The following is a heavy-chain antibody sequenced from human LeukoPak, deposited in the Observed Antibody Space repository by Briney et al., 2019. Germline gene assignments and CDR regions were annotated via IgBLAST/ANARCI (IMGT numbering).Heavy chain of an antibody. CDR2: IISDGSSA. Sequence: WVSRIISDGSSATHADSVKGRFTMSRDNAKNMLYLQMNSLRAEDTAVYYCTRDRRYGGMDVWGQGTTVTVSS. CDR3: TRDRRYGGMDV. V-gene: IGHV3-74*01. D-gene: IGHD3-10*01. J-gene: IGHJ6*02.